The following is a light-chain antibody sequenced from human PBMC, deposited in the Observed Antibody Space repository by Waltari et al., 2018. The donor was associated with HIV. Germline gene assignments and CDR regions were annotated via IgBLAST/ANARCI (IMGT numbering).Light chain of an antibody. V-gene: IGKV4-1*01. J-gene: IGKJ5*01. CDR3: QQYYNTPSIT. CDR1: QSVLSSSNNKNY. CDR2: WAS. Sequence: DIVMTQSPDSLAVSLGQRATISCKSSQSVLSSSNNKNYLACYQQRPGQPPKLLISWASARESGVSDRISGSGSGTDFTLTINSLQAEDVAVYYCQQYYNTPSITFGQGTRLEIK.